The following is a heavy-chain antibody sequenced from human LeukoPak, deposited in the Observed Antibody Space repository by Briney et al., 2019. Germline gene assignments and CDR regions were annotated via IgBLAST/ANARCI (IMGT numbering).Heavy chain of an antibody. CDR1: GFTFTDAW. CDR2: IKSNSAGGTT. Sequence: GGSLRLSCAASGFTFTDAWMSWVRQAPGKRLEWLGRIKSNSAGGTTEFAAPVKGRFSISRDDSKNTLFLEMNSLKTEDTAVYYCSADIFYWGQGALVTVSS. CDR3: SADIFY. J-gene: IGHJ4*02. D-gene: IGHD3-9*01. V-gene: IGHV3-15*01.